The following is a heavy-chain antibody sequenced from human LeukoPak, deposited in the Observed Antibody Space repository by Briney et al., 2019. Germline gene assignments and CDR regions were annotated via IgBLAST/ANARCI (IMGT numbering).Heavy chain of an antibody. CDR3: ARVVAAGLSDAFDI. D-gene: IGHD6-13*01. CDR1: GGSISSGSYY. J-gene: IGHJ3*02. V-gene: IGHV4-61*10. CDR2: IYYSGST. Sequence: SQTLSLTCTVSGGSISSGSYYWSWIRQPAGKGLEWIGYIYYSGSTNYNPSLKSRVTISVDTSKNQFSLKLSSVTAADTAVYYCARVVAAGLSDAFDIWGQGTMVTVSS.